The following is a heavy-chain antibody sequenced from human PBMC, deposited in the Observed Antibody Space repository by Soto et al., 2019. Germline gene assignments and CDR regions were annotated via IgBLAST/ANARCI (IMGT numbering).Heavy chain of an antibody. Sequence: QVQLQESGPGLVKPSGTPSLTCAVSGGSISSSNWWSWVRQPPGKGLEWIGEIYHSGSTNYNPSLKSRVTISVDKSKNQFSLKLSSVTAADTAVYYCARVSGDIVVVTAARGWFDPWGQGTLVTVSS. V-gene: IGHV4-4*02. D-gene: IGHD2-21*02. CDR3: ARVSGDIVVVTAARGWFDP. J-gene: IGHJ5*02. CDR2: IYHSGST. CDR1: GGSISSSNW.